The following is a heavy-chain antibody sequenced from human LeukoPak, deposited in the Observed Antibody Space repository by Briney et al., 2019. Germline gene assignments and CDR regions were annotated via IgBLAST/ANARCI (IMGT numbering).Heavy chain of an antibody. D-gene: IGHD3-10*01. J-gene: IGHJ4*02. V-gene: IGHV3-30*03. CDR3: AREFTFGEYDY. CDR2: ISYDGSNK. CDR1: GFTFSSYG. Sequence: PGRSLRLSCAASGFTFSSYGMHWVRQAPGKGLEWVALISYDGSNKYYADSVKGRFTISRDNSKNTLDLQMNSLRAEDTAVYYCAREFTFGEYDYWGQGTLVTVSS.